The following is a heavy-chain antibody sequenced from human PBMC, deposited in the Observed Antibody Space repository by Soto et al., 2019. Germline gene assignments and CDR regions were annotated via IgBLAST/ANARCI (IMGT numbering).Heavy chain of an antibody. CDR3: ARRVQANGVITQDNWLAP. CDR2: MYHSGST. J-gene: IGHJ5*02. V-gene: IGHV4-30-2*01. Sequence: TSETLSLTCAVSGGSISSGCYSWSWIRQPPGKGLEWIGYMYHSGSTYYNPSLKSRVTISVDTSKNQFSLRLSSVTAADTAVYYCARRVQANGVITQDNWLAPWGQGTRVTVSS. D-gene: IGHD3-10*01. CDR1: GGSISSGCYS.